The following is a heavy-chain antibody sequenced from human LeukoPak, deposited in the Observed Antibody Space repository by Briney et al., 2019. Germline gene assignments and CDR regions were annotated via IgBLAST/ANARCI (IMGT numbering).Heavy chain of an antibody. D-gene: IGHD3-22*01. J-gene: IGHJ3*02. Sequence: GASVKVSCKASPYIFTRYEIYWVRQSTGQGLEWMGWMNPNSYNTGFAQKFQGRVTMTRDTSITTAYMELSGLTSEDTAVFYCAADGPADLFDGSEDPPRDAFEIWGQGTMVTVSS. CDR1: PYIFTRYE. V-gene: IGHV1-8*01. CDR3: AADGPADLFDGSEDPPRDAFEI. CDR2: MNPNSYNT.